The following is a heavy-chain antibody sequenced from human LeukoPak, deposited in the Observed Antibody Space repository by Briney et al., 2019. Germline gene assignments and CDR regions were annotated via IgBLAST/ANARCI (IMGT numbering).Heavy chain of an antibody. V-gene: IGHV3-7*01. Sequence: PGGSLRLSCAASGFTFSNYWMSWVRQAPGKGLEWVANIKEDGSEKYYVDSVKGRFTISRDNAKKSLYLQMNSLRAEDTAVYYCAKNGRGSGTYYPRTKYYFDYCGQGTLVTVSS. CDR2: IKEDGSEK. CDR1: GFTFSNYW. D-gene: IGHD3-10*01. CDR3: AKNGRGSGTYYPRTKYYFDY. J-gene: IGHJ4*02.